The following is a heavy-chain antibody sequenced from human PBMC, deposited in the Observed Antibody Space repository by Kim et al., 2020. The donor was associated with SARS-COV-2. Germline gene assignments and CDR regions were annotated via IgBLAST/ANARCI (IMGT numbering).Heavy chain of an antibody. Sequence: GGSLRLSCAASGFTVSSNYMSWVRQAPGKGLEWVSVIYSGGSTYYADSVKGRFTISRHYCKNTLYLQMNSLRAEDTAVYYCARLKYAGYSSRWLVPEGFDPWGQGTLVTVSS. CDR1: GFTVSSNY. CDR2: IYSGGST. CDR3: ARLKYAGYSSRWLVPEGFDP. D-gene: IGHD6-13*01. J-gene: IGHJ5*02. V-gene: IGHV3-53*04.